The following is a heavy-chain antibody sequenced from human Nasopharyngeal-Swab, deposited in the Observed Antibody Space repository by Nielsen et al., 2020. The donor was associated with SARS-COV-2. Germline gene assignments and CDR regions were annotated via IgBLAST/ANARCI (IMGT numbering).Heavy chain of an antibody. CDR3: ACHRTASFYY. V-gene: IGHV4-38-2*02. CDR2: IYHSGST. Sequence: SETLSLTCTVSGYSISSGYYWDRIRQSPGKGLEWIGSIYHSGSTYYNPSLKSRVTISVDTSRNHFSLKLRSVTGADTAVYYCACHRTASFYYWGQGTLVTVSS. J-gene: IGHJ4*02. D-gene: IGHD1-1*01. CDR1: GYSISSGYY.